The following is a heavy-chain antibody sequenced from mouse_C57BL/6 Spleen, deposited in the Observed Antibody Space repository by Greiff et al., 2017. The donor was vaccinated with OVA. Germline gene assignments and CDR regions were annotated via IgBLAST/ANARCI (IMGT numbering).Heavy chain of an antibody. CDR1: GYTFTDYE. J-gene: IGHJ4*01. CDR2: IDPETGGT. D-gene: IGHD2-4*01. Sequence: VQLQQSGAELVRPGASVTLSCKASGYTFTDYEMHWVKQTPVHGLEWIGAIDPETGGTAYNQKFKGKAILTADKSSSTAYMELRSLTSEDSAVYYCTRSIYDYDGGWYAMDYWGQGTSVTVSS. V-gene: IGHV1-15*01. CDR3: TRSIYDYDGGWYAMDY.